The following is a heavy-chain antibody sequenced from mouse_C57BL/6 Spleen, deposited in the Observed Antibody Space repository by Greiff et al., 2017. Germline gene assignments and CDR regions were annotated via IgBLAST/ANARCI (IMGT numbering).Heavy chain of an antibody. CDR3: ARWYYGSSYDYYAMDY. CDR1: GYTFTSYW. CDR2: IYPGSGST. Sequence: QVQLQQSGAELVKPGASVKMSCKASGYTFTSYWITWVKQRPGQGLEWIGDIYPGSGSTNYNEKFKSKATLTVDTSSSTAYMQLSSLTSEDSAVYYCARWYYGSSYDYYAMDYWGQGTSVTVSS. V-gene: IGHV1-55*01. D-gene: IGHD1-1*01. J-gene: IGHJ4*01.